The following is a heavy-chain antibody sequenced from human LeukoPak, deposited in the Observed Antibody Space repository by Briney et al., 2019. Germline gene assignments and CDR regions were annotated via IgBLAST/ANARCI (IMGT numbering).Heavy chain of an antibody. V-gene: IGHV3-30-3*01. CDR2: ISYDGNDK. D-gene: IGHD5-18*01. CDR3: ARDRDTAMGL. Sequence: GGSLRLSCAASGFTFSSYAMSWVRQAPGKGLEWVAIISYDGNDKYYADSVKGRFTISRDKSKNTLYLQMNSLRAEDTAVYYCARDRDTAMGLWGQGTLVTVSS. J-gene: IGHJ4*02. CDR1: GFTFSSYA.